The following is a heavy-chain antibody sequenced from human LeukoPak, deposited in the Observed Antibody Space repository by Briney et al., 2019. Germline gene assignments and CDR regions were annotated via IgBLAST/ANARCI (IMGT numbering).Heavy chain of an antibody. CDR3: GKEGGA. CDR1: GFRFSDFT. J-gene: IGHJ5*02. CDR2: IGGRGGST. D-gene: IGHD3-16*01. V-gene: IGHV3-23*01. Sequence: GGSLRLSCAASGFRFSDFTMTWVRQAPGKGPEWVSAIGGRGGSTYYADSLGGRFTISRDDSRDMVYLQMNSLKVEDTATYYCGKEGGAWGQGTKVTVSS.